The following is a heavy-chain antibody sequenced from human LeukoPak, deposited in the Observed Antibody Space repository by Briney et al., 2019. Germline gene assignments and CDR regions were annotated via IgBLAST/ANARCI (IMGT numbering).Heavy chain of an antibody. CDR3: ARVVVVPAATGGYYYYYYMDV. CDR1: GLTFSSYA. J-gene: IGHJ6*03. Sequence: GGSLRLSCAASGLTFSSYAMSWVRQAPGKGLEWVSAISGSGGGTYYADSVKGRFTISRDNSRNTLYLQMNSLRAEDTAVYYCARVVVVPAATGGYYYYYYMDVWGKGTTVTVSS. CDR2: ISGSGGGT. D-gene: IGHD2-2*01. V-gene: IGHV3-23*01.